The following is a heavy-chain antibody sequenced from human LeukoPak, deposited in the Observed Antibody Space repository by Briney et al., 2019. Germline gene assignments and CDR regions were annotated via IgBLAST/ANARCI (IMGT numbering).Heavy chain of an antibody. CDR1: GGSFSGYY. V-gene: IGHV4-34*01. CDR3: ARDENWLDP. CDR2: INHSGST. Sequence: PSETLSLTCAVYGGSFSGYYWSWIRQPPGKGLEWIGEINHSGSTNYNPSLKSRVTISVDTSKNQFSLKVSSVTAADTAVYYCARDENWLDPWGQGTLVTVSS. J-gene: IGHJ5*02.